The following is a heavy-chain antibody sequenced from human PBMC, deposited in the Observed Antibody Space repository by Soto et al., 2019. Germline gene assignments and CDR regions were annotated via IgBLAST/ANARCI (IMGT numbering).Heavy chain of an antibody. D-gene: IGHD6-6*01. J-gene: IGHJ3*02. Sequence: PGESLKISCKGSGYSFTSYWIGWVRQMPGKGLEWMGIIYPGDSDTRYSPSFQGQVTISADKSISTAYLQWSSLKASDTAMFYCARRGWYSSSSVLVFDIWGQGTMVTVSS. V-gene: IGHV5-51*01. CDR1: GYSFTSYW. CDR3: ARRGWYSSSSVLVFDI. CDR2: IYPGDSDT.